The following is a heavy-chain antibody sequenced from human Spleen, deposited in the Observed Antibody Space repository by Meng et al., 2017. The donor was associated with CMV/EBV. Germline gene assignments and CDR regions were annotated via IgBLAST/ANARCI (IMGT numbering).Heavy chain of an antibody. J-gene: IGHJ3*02. Sequence: ASVKVSCKASGYTFIGYDIHWVRQAPGQGLEWMGRINPKTGGTKYAQKFQGRVTMTRDTSSNTAYMELSRLRSDDTAVYYCATGLGAVSMWHDASDIWGQGTMVTVSS. CDR1: GYTFIGYD. V-gene: IGHV1-2*06. D-gene: IGHD2/OR15-2a*01. CDR2: INPKTGGT. CDR3: ATGLGAVSMWHDASDI.